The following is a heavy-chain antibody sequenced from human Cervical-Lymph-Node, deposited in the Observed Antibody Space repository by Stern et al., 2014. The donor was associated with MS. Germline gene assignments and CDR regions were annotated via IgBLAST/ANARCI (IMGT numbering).Heavy chain of an antibody. Sequence: VQLVESGAEVKKPGSSVKVSCKASGGTFSDYAISWIRQAPGQGLEWEGGIIPFFGTTNYAQKFQGRVTLTADAATSTAHMELSSLRSDDTAIYYCARGGNPDWYFDLWGRGTLITVSS. V-gene: IGHV1-69*01. J-gene: IGHJ2*01. D-gene: IGHD2/OR15-2a*01. CDR3: ARGGNPDWYFDL. CDR2: IIPFFGTT. CDR1: GGTFSDYA.